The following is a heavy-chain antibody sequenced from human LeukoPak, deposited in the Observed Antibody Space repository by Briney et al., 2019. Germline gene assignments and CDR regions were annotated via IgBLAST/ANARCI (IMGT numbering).Heavy chain of an antibody. Sequence: GESLRISCKGSGYSFTSYWIGWVRQMPGKGLEWMGIIYPGDSDTRYSPSFQGQVTISADKSISTAYLQWSSLKASDTAMYYCARHRPYYDFWSGSDYWGQGTLVTVSS. D-gene: IGHD3-3*01. CDR1: GYSFTSYW. CDR3: ARHRPYYDFWSGSDY. V-gene: IGHV5-51*01. CDR2: IYPGDSDT. J-gene: IGHJ4*02.